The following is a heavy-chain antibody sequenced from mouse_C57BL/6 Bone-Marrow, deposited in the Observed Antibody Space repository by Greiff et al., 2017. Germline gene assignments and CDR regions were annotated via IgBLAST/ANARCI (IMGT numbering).Heavy chain of an antibody. Sequence: QVQLKQPGAELVKPGASVKLSCKASGYTFTSYWMHWVKQRPGQGLEWIGMIHPNSGSTNYNEKFKSKATLTVDKSSSTAYMQLSSLTSEDSAVXYCARWEITRAMDYWGQGTAVTVSS. D-gene: IGHD2-4*01. CDR2: IHPNSGST. CDR3: ARWEITRAMDY. CDR1: GYTFTSYW. V-gene: IGHV1-64*01. J-gene: IGHJ4*01.